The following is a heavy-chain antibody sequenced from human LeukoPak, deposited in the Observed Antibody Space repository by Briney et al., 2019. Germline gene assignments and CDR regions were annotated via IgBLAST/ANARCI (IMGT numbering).Heavy chain of an antibody. D-gene: IGHD4-17*01. V-gene: IGHV1-46*01. Sequence: ASVKVSCKASGYTFTSYYMHWVRQAPGQGLEWMGIINPSGGSTSYAQKFQGRVTMTRDTSTSTVYMELSSLRSEDTAVYYCARDPADYGDYVCAFDIWGQGTMVTVSS. J-gene: IGHJ3*02. CDR3: ARDPADYGDYVCAFDI. CDR2: INPSGGST. CDR1: GYTFTSYY.